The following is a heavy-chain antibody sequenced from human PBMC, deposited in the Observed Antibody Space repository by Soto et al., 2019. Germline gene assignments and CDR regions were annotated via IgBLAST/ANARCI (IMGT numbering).Heavy chain of an antibody. CDR1: GGTFSSYT. V-gene: IGHV1-69*08. CDR3: AREDGGNSRDAFDI. Sequence: QVQLVQSGAEVKKPGSSVKVSCKASGGTFSSYTISWVRQAPGQGLEWMGRIIPILGIANYAQKFQGRVTITADKSTSTAYMELSSLRSEDTAVYYCAREDGGNSRDAFDIWGQGAMVTVSS. CDR2: IIPILGIA. D-gene: IGHD2-21*02. J-gene: IGHJ3*02.